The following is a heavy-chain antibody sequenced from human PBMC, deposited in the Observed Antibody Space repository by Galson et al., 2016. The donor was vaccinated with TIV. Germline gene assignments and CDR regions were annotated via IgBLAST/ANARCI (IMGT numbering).Heavy chain of an antibody. CDR3: ARVGGGLVAPNFYYLDV. D-gene: IGHD3-16*01. CDR1: GFIFSSYS. Sequence: SLRLSCAASGFIFSSYSMNWVRQAPGKGLEWVSSISISSSYIYYADSVKGRFTISRDNAKNSLYLHMNSLRAEDTAVYYCARVGGGLVAPNFYYLDVWGKGITVTVSS. J-gene: IGHJ6*03. CDR2: ISISSSYI. V-gene: IGHV3-21*04.